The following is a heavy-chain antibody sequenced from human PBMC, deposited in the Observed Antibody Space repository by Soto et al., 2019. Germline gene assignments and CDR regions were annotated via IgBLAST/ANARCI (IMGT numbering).Heavy chain of an antibody. CDR3: ARDLGTTGTTGAYYGMDV. CDR1: GFTVSSNY. CDR2: IYSGGST. V-gene: IGHV3-66*01. J-gene: IGHJ6*02. Sequence: EVQLVESGGGLVQPGGSLRLSCAASGFTVSSNYMSWVRQAPGKGLEWVSVIYSGGSTYYADSVKGRFTISRDNSKNTLYLQMNSLRAEDTGVYYCARDLGTTGTTGAYYGMDVWGQGTTVTVSS. D-gene: IGHD1-1*01.